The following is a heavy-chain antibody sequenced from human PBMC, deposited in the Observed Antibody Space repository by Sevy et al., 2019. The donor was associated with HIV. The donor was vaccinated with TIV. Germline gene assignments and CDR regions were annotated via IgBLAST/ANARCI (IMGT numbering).Heavy chain of an antibody. CDR1: GYTFTTYP. D-gene: IGHD3-22*01. J-gene: IGHJ4*02. Sequence: ASVKVSYKASGYTFTTYPIGCVRQAPGQGLEWMGWISTYSGETRDAQKFQGRATMTTDTSTSTAYLELRSLRSDDTAVYYCARDSDGSGHYYADYFDYWGQGTLVTVSS. CDR3: ARDSDGSGHYYADYFDY. CDR2: ISTYSGET. V-gene: IGHV1-18*01.